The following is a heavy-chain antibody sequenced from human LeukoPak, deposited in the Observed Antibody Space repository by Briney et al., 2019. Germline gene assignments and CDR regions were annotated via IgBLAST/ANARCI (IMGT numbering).Heavy chain of an antibody. J-gene: IGHJ3*02. V-gene: IGHV1-18*01. CDR1: GYTFTSYG. CDR3: ARDLRVVTATPHDAFDI. Sequence: ASVKVSCKASGYTFTSYGISWVRQAPGQGLEWMGWISAYNGNTNYAQKLQGRVTMTTDTSTSTAYMELRSLRSDDTAVYYCARDLRVVTATPHDAFDIRGQGTMVTVSS. D-gene: IGHD2-21*02. CDR2: ISAYNGNT.